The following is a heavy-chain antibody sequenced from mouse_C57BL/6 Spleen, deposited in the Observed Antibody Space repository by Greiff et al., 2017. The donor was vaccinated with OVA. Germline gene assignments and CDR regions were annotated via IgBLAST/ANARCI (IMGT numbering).Heavy chain of an antibody. CDR3: ARKRSHWYFDV. CDR1: GYTFTSYW. J-gene: IGHJ1*03. V-gene: IGHV1-69*01. Sequence: QVQLQQPGAELVMPGASVKLSCKASGYTFTSYWMHWVKQRPGQGLEWIGEIDPSDSYTNYNQKFKGKSTLTVDKSSSPAYMQLSSLTSEDSAVYCCARKRSHWYFDVWGTGTTVTVSS. CDR2: IDPSDSYT.